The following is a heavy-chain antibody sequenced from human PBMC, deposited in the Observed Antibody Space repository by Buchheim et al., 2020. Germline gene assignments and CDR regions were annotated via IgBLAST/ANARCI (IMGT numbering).Heavy chain of an antibody. CDR1: GGTFSSYA. J-gene: IGHJ4*02. CDR3: ARDEYCTNGVGKKTRCFDY. D-gene: IGHD2-8*01. V-gene: IGHV1-69*06. Sequence: QVQLVQSGAEVKKPGSSVKVSCKASGGTFSSYAISWVRQAPGQGLEWMGGIIPIFGTANYAQKFQGRVTITADKSTSTAYMKLSSLRSEDTAVYCCARDEYCTNGVGKKTRCFDYWGQGTL. CDR2: IIPIFGTA.